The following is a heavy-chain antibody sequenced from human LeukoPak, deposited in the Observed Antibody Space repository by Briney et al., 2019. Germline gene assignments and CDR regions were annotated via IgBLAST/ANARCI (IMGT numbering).Heavy chain of an antibody. CDR3: ARVAGSNNWYFDY. CDR2: VNWDGRST. CDR1: GFTFDDYG. V-gene: IGHV3-20*04. J-gene: IGHJ4*02. Sequence: PGGSLRLSCAASGFTFDDYGMSWVRQVPGKGLEWVSGVNWDGRSTGYADSVKGRFTISRDNAKSSLYLQMNSLRVEDTALYYCARVAGSNNWYFDYWGQGTLVTVSS. D-gene: IGHD1-1*01.